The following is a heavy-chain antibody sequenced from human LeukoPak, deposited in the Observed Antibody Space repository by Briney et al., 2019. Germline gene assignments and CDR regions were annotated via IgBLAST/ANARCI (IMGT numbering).Heavy chain of an antibody. J-gene: IGHJ3*02. CDR3: VRGGELLPDAFDI. Sequence: SETLSLTCTVSGGSISSSSYYWGWIRQPPGKGLEWIGSIYYSGSTYYNPSLKSRVTISVDTSKNQFSLKLSSVTAADTAVYYCVRGGELLPDAFDIWGQGTMVTVSS. V-gene: IGHV4-39*07. CDR1: GGSISSSSYY. D-gene: IGHD1-26*01. CDR2: IYYSGST.